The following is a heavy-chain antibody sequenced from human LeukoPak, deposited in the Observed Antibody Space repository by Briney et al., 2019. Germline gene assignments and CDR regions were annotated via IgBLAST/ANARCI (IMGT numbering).Heavy chain of an antibody. J-gene: IGHJ3*02. V-gene: IGHV4-59*01. CDR1: GGSISNYY. CDR2: IYYSGST. CDR3: ARGRFGEAFDI. Sequence: KTSETLSLTCTVSGGSISNYYWSWIRQPPGKGLEWIGYIYYSGSTNYNPSLKSRVTISVDTSKSQFSLKLSSVTAADTAVYYCARGRFGEAFDIWGQGTMVTVSS. D-gene: IGHD3-10*01.